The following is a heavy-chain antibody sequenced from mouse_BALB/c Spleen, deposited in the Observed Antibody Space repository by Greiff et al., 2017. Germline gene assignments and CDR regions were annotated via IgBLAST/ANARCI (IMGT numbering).Heavy chain of an antibody. V-gene: IGHV1S81*02. CDR3: SVYYGSSYVGD. CDR1: GYTFTSYY. CDR2: INPSNGGT. J-gene: IGHJ2*01. D-gene: IGHD1-1*01. Sequence: VQLQESGAELVKPGASVKLSCKASGYTFTSYYMYWVKQRPGQGLEWIGEINPSNGGTNFNEKFKSKATLTVDKSSSTAYMQLSSLTSEDSAVYYCSVYYGSSYVGDWGQGTTLTVSS.